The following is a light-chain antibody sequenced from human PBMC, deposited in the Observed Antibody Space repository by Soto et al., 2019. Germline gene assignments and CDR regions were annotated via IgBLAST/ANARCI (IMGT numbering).Light chain of an antibody. J-gene: IGKJ4*01. V-gene: IGKV3D-15*01. CDR3: QQYDDWLRLT. Sequence: EIVMTQSPATLSVYPGERAARCCRASQSVNIYLAWYQQKPGQAPRLLIFGASSRSTGNPARFSGSGSGTEFNLTISSLQSEDFAVYFCQQYDDWLRLTVGGGTKGDIK. CDR1: QSVNIY. CDR2: GAS.